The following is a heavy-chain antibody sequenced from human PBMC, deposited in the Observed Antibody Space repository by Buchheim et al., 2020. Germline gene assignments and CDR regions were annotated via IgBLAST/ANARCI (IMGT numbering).Heavy chain of an antibody. J-gene: IGHJ4*02. Sequence: EVQLVQSGAEVKKPGESLRISCKASGHSFSNYWIGWVRQMSGKGLEWMGIIYPADSNTKYGPSFQGQVTMSVDKSITTAYLQWSYLRASDTAIYYCARGPWFGEFKPYYFDYWGQGT. CDR3: ARGPWFGEFKPYYFDY. CDR2: IYPADSNT. V-gene: IGHV5-51*01. D-gene: IGHD3-10*01. CDR1: GHSFSNYW.